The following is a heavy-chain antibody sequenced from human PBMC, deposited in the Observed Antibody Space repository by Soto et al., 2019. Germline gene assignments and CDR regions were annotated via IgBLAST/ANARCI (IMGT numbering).Heavy chain of an antibody. CDR3: ARDLAVAGTGHDAFDI. Sequence: QVQLVQSGAGVKKPGASVKVSCKASGYTFTSYGISWVRQAPGQGLEWMGWISAYNGNTNYAQKLQGRVTMTTDTSTSTAYMELRSLGSDDTAVYYCARDLAVAGTGHDAFDIWGQGTMVTVSS. CDR2: ISAYNGNT. D-gene: IGHD6-19*01. V-gene: IGHV1-18*01. J-gene: IGHJ3*02. CDR1: GYTFTSYG.